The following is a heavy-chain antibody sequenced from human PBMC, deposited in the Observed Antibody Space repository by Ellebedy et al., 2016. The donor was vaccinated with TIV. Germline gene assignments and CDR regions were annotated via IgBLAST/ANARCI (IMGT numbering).Heavy chain of an antibody. CDR1: GYTFTGYY. CDR3: ARDTSGYSYGYDY. V-gene: IGHV1-2*02. Sequence: ASVKVSXKASGYTFTGYYMHWVRQAPGQGLEWMGWINPNSGGTNYAQKFQGRVTMTRDTSISTAYMELSRLRSDDTAVYYCARDTSGYSYGYDYWGQGTLVTVSS. D-gene: IGHD5-18*01. J-gene: IGHJ4*02. CDR2: INPNSGGT.